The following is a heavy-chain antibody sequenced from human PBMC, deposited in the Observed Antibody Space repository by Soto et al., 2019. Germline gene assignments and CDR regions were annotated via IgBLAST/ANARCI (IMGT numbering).Heavy chain of an antibody. J-gene: IGHJ3*02. CDR1: GFDYSSYA. Sequence: PGGSLRLSCAASGFDYSSYAMSWDRQDPGKGLEWVSAISGSGGSTYYADSVKGRFTISRDNSKNTLCLQMNSLRAEDTAVYYCAKDVQLLPPTYAFDIWGQGTMVTVSS. V-gene: IGHV3-23*01. D-gene: IGHD2-15*01. CDR3: AKDVQLLPPTYAFDI. CDR2: ISGSGGST.